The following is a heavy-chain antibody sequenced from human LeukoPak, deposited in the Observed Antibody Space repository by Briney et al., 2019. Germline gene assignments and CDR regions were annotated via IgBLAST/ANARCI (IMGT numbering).Heavy chain of an antibody. CDR1: GFSFTTHA. Sequence: GGSLRLSCVASGFSFTTHAMGWVRRAPGKGLEWDSRISGSGGSTKYSGSVKGRFTISRDNSKHTLYLQINSLGADDTAVYYCAKDQDPHSYASGSYAPFDYWCQGTLVTVSS. D-gene: IGHD3-10*01. CDR2: ISGSGGST. J-gene: IGHJ4*02. CDR3: AKDQDPHSYASGSYAPFDY. V-gene: IGHV3-23*01.